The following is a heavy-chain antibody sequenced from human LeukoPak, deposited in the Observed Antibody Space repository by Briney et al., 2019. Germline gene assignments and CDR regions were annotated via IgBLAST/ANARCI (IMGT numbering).Heavy chain of an antibody. D-gene: IGHD6-13*01. CDR3: ARTSSSWYVRNNWFDP. CDR1: GGSISSSSYY. J-gene: IGHJ5*02. CDR2: INHSGST. V-gene: IGHV4-39*07. Sequence: SETLSLTCTVSGGSISSSSYYWGWIRQPPGKGLEWIGEINHSGSTNYNPSLKSRVTISVDTSKDQFSLKLSSVTAADTAVYYCARTSSSWYVRNNWFDPWGQGTLVTVSS.